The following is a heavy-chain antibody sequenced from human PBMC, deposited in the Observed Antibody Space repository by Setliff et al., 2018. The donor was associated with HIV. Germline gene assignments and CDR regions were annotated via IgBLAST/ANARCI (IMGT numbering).Heavy chain of an antibody. CDR1: GYTFTTYG. J-gene: IGHJ3*02. D-gene: IGHD3-10*01. CDR2: ISVYNGNT. Sequence: ASVKVSCKASGYTFTTYGISWVRQAPGQGLEWMGWISVYNGNTHYGQKFQGRVIVAAETSTSTAYMELTSLRSDDTAVYYCASEGITMVRGAIIRSAFDIRGQGTMVTVSS. V-gene: IGHV1-18*01. CDR3: ASEGITMVRGAIIRSAFDI.